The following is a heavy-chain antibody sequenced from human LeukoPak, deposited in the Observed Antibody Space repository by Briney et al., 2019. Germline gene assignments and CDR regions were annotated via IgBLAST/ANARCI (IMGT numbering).Heavy chain of an antibody. CDR1: GYTFTSYY. V-gene: IGHV1-46*01. CDR3: ARELTPLTYFDY. Sequence: ASVKVSCKASGYTFTSYYMHWVRQAPGQGLEWMGIINPSGGSTSYAQKFQGRVTMTRDMSTSTVYIELSSLRSEDTAVYYCARELTPLTYFDYWGQGTLVTVSS. J-gene: IGHJ4*02. CDR2: INPSGGST. D-gene: IGHD3-16*01.